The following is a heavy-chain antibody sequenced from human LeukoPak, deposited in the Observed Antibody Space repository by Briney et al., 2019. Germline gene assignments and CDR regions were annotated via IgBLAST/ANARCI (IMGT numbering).Heavy chain of an antibody. Sequence: GGSLRLSCAASGFTFSDHYMDWVRQAPGKGLEWVGRSRNKANSYTTEYAAPVKGRFTISRGDSKDSLYLQMTSLKTEDTAVYYRTRDSDYYYMDVWGKGTTVTVS. D-gene: IGHD6-19*01. CDR2: SRNKANSYTT. CDR1: GFTFSDHY. V-gene: IGHV3-72*01. CDR3: TRDSDYYYMDV. J-gene: IGHJ6*03.